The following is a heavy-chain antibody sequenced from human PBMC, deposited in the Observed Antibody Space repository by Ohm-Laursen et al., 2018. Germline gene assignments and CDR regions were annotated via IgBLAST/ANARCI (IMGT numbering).Heavy chain of an antibody. D-gene: IGHD2-21*02. CDR3: ARGDRIAYCGGDCYPEYFQH. CDR1: GFTFSDYY. V-gene: IGHV3-11*01. Sequence: SLRLSCAASGFTFSDYYMSWIRQAPGKGLEWVSYISSSGSTIYYADSVKGRFTISRDNAKNSLYLQMNSLRAEDTAVYYCARGDRIAYCGGDCYPEYFQHWGQGTLVTVSS. J-gene: IGHJ1*01. CDR2: ISSSGSTI.